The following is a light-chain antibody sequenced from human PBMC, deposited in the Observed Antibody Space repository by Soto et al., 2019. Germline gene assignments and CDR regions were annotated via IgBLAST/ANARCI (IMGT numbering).Light chain of an antibody. V-gene: IGKV3-15*01. Sequence: EIVMTQSPATLSVSPGERATLSCRASQSVSSNLAWYQQKPGQSPRLLIYGASTRATGIPARFSGSGSGSEFTFTISSLQSEDFAVYYCQQYNNWPPLTFGGGTKVESK. CDR3: QQYNNWPPLT. J-gene: IGKJ4*01. CDR1: QSVSSN. CDR2: GAS.